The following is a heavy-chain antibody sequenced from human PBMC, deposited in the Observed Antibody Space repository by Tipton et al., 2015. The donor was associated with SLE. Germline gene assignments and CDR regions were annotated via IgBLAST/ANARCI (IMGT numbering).Heavy chain of an antibody. CDR1: GGSISSSSYY. V-gene: IGHV4-39*07. J-gene: IGHJ4*02. CDR3: ARYFYDSSGVCLFDL. D-gene: IGHD3-22*01. CDR2: IYYSGST. Sequence: TLSLTCTVSGGSISSSSYYWGWIRQPPGKGLEWIGSIYYSGSTYYNPSLKGRLSMSLDTSKNQLSLQLSSVTSADTAVYYCARYFYDSSGVCLFDLWGQGTLVTVSS.